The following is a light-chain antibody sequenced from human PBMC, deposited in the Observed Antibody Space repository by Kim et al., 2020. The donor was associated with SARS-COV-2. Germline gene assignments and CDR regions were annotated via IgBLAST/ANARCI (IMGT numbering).Light chain of an antibody. Sequence: GQKHTIPGAGVGYNMGKNYVSRDQQLPETAPKLLIYDNSKRPSGIPDRFSGSKSGTSAALSITGLQTGDEADFYCGTWDASLGGLVFGGGTQLTVL. CDR2: DNS. V-gene: IGLV1-51*01. CDR1: GYNMGKNY. J-gene: IGLJ2*01. CDR3: GTWDASLGGLV.